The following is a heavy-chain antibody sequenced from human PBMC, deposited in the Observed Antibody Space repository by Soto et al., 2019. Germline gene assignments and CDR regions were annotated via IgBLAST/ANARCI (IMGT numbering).Heavy chain of an antibody. CDR2: IYHSGST. CDR3: AWFYYSSGYYIWFDL. Sequence: SETLSLTCTVSGGSISSYYWSWIRQPPRKGLEWIGYIYHSGSTYYNPSLKSRVTISVDRSKNQFSLKLSSVTAADTAVYYCAWFYYSSGYYIWFDLWGQGTLVTVSS. D-gene: IGHD3-22*01. V-gene: IGHV4-59*04. J-gene: IGHJ5*02. CDR1: GGSISSYY.